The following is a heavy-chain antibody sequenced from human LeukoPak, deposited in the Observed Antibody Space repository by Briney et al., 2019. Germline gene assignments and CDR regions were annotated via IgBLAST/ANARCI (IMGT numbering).Heavy chain of an antibody. CDR3: ARAKPLVDTPMDLLDY. CDR1: GFTVSSNY. V-gene: IGHV3-66*02. CDR2: IYSGGST. J-gene: IGHJ4*02. D-gene: IGHD5-18*01. Sequence: SGGSLRLSCAASGFTVSSNYMSWVRQAPGKGLEWVSVIYSGGSTYYADSVKGRFTISRDNSKNTLYLQMNSLRAEDTAVYYCARAKPLVDTPMDLLDYWGQGTLVTVSS.